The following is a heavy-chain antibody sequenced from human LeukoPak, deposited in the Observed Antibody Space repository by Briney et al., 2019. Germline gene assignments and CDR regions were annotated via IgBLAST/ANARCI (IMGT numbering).Heavy chain of an antibody. J-gene: IGHJ6*03. D-gene: IGHD1-26*01. CDR3: ARHVGATTTPYYYYYMDV. Sequence: GESLQISCKGSGSSFTSYWIGWVRQLPGKGLEWMGIIYPGDSVTRYSPSFQGQVTISADKSISTASLQWSRLKASDTAMYYCARHVGATTTPYYYYYMDVWGKGTMVTVSS. CDR2: IYPGDSVT. CDR1: GSSFTSYW. V-gene: IGHV5-51*01.